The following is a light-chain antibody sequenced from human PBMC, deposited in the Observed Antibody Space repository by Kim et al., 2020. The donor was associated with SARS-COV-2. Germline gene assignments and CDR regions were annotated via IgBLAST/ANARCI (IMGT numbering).Light chain of an antibody. CDR2: LESRGTY. V-gene: IGLV4-60*03. CDR1: SGRRHYI. CDR3: ETWDSDTRV. Sequence: SPVQLTAPLSSGRRHYIIVWHQQRPGKSPRYLIKLESRGTYNKGSGVPDRFSGSRSGANRYLRISNLRSEDEADYYCETWDSDTRVFGGGTKLTVL. J-gene: IGLJ2*01.